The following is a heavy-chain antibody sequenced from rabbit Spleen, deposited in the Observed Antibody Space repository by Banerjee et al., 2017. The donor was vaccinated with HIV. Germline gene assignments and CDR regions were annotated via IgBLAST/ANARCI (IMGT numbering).Heavy chain of an antibody. CDR2: IYTGNNKN. D-gene: IGHD8-1*01. Sequence: QEQLVESGGGLVQPGASLTLTCTASGFSFSSSYDMCWVRQAPGKGLEWIGYIYTGNNKNYYASWAKGRFTISKASSTMVTLQMTSLTAADTATYFCARDAGSYDYIDGYFSLWAQAPWSPS. J-gene: IGHJ4*01. CDR3: ARDAGSYDYIDGYFSL. CDR1: GFSFSSSYD. V-gene: IGHV1S45*01.